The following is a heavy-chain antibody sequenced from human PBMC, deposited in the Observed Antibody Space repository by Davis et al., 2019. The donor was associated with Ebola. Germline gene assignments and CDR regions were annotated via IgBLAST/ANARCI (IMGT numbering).Heavy chain of an antibody. Sequence: GESLKISCEASGYTFSTYWNGWVRQTPAKGLEWMGILYPGDSDTRYSPSFQGQVTISADKSISTAYLQWSSLKASDTAMDYRAGHGENSSGWYLHHDGMDVWGQGTTVTVSS. CDR2: LYPGDSDT. V-gene: IGHV5-51*01. J-gene: IGHJ6*02. CDR1: GYTFSTYW. CDR3: AGHGENSSGWYLHHDGMDV. D-gene: IGHD6-19*01.